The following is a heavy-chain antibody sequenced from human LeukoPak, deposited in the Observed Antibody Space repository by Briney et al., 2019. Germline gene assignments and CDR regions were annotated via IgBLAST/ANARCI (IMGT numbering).Heavy chain of an antibody. CDR3: AKVEYCTSTSCYRGGGFDY. CDR1: GFIFSRSA. CDR2: VSAGGDDT. Sequence: GGSLRLSCAASGFIFSRSAMSWVRQAPGKGPEWVSGVSAGGDDTYYADSVRGRFTIARDNSKNTLYLQMNTLRAEDTAVYYCAKVEYCTSTSCYRGGGFDYWGQGTLVTVSS. D-gene: IGHD2-2*02. V-gene: IGHV3-23*01. J-gene: IGHJ4*02.